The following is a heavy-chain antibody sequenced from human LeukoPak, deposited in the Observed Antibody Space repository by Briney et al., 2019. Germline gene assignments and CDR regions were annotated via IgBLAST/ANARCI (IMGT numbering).Heavy chain of an antibody. D-gene: IGHD3-10*01. CDR1: GFTVSSNY. Sequence: GGSLRLSCAASGFTVSSNYMSWVRQAPGKGLEWVSVIYSGGSTYYADSVKGRFTISRDNSKNTLYLQMNSRRAEDTAVYYCARRLYGSGPDDYWGQGTLVTVSS. V-gene: IGHV3-66*02. CDR2: IYSGGST. J-gene: IGHJ4*02. CDR3: ARRLYGSGPDDY.